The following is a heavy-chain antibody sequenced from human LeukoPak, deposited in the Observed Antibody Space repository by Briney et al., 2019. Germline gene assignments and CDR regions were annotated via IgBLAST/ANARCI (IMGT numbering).Heavy chain of an antibody. J-gene: IGHJ3*02. CDR3: AARVGATPYDAFDI. CDR2: IIPIFGTA. D-gene: IGHD1-26*01. V-gene: IGHV1-69*01. CDR1: GGTFSSYA. Sequence: GSSVKVSCKASGGTFSSYAISWVRQAPGQGLEWMGGIIPIFGTANYAQKFQGRVTITADESTSTAYMELSSLRSEDTAVYYCAARVGATPYDAFDIWGQGTMVTVSS.